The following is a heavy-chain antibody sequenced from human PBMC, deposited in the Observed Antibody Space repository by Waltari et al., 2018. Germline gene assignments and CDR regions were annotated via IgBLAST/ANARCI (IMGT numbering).Heavy chain of an antibody. V-gene: IGHV4-39*07. CDR2: IYYSGST. CDR3: ARGSLEWLLRDGNWFDP. CDR1: GGSISSSIYY. J-gene: IGHJ5*02. D-gene: IGHD3-3*01. Sequence: QLQLQESGPGLVKPSETLSLTCTVSGGSISSSIYYWGWIRQPPGKGLEWIGSIYYSGSTYYNPSLKSRVTISVDTSKNQFSLKLSSVTAADTAVYYCARGSLEWLLRDGNWFDPWGQGTLVTVSS.